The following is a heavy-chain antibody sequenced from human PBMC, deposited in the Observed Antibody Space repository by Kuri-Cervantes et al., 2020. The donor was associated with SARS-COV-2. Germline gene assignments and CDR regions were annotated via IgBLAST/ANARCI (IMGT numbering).Heavy chain of an antibody. CDR3: GKVSWLQLWRRYSDS. D-gene: IGHD5-24*01. J-gene: IGHJ4*02. Sequence: SCAVSGVPVTGGTYSWAWIRQPAGKGLEWIGHLDTSGSTTYNPSLRGRVTISLDPSNNQVSLSLTPTTAADTAVYYCGKVSWLQLWRRYSDSWGQGTLVTVSS. CDR1: GVPVTGGTYS. CDR2: LDTSGST. V-gene: IGHV4-61*09.